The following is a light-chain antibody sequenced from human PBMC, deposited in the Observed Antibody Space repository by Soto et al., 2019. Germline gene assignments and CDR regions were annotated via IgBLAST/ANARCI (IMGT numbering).Light chain of an antibody. Sequence: DIHITHSPSSVSSSVLDIFTISCLASQDISNWLAWYQQKPGEAPKFLIYAASNLQSGVPSKFSVSGSGTDFTLTISSLQPEDFAVYYCQQARRFPITFGQGTRLEIK. CDR2: AAS. CDR3: QQARRFPIT. J-gene: IGKJ5*01. CDR1: QDISNW. V-gene: IGKV1-12*01.